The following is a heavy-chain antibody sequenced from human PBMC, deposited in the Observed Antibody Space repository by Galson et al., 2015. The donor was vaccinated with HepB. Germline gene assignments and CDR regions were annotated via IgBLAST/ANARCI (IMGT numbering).Heavy chain of an antibody. V-gene: IGHV1-24*01. D-gene: IGHD6-19*01. J-gene: IGHJ4*02. Sequence: SVKVSCKVSGYTLTELSMHWVRQAPGKGLEWMGGFDPEDGETIYAQKFQGRVTMTKDTSTDTAYMELSSLRSEDTAVYYCATDGPERAVAGYFDYWGQGTLVTVSS. CDR3: ATDGPERAVAGYFDY. CDR2: FDPEDGET. CDR1: GYTLTELS.